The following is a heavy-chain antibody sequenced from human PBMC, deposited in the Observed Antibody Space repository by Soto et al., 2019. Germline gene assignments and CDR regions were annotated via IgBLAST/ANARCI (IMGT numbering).Heavy chain of an antibody. Sequence: QVQLVQSGAEVRKPGASAKVSCKASGYTFTTYYMHWVRQAPGQGLEWMGMINPTGGTTDYAQKCQGRLTMTSDTSTGTLYMELGSLRSEDTAVYYCWARSGVTRSQNFDYWGQGTLITVSS. CDR1: GYTFTTYY. J-gene: IGHJ4*02. CDR2: INPTGGTT. CDR3: WARSGVTRSQNFDY. D-gene: IGHD4-17*01. V-gene: IGHV1-46*01.